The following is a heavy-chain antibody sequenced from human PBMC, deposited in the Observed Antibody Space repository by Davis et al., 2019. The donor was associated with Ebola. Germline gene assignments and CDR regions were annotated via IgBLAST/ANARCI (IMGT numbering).Heavy chain of an antibody. V-gene: IGHV4-31*03. J-gene: IGHJ6*02. D-gene: IGHD6-19*01. CDR3: AREVAVAGMDV. Sequence: SETLSLTCTVSGDSISSGGYSWTWIRQHPGKGLEWIGYIYYSGSSYYNPSLKSRVTISVDTSKKQFSLKVNSVTAADTAVYYCAREVAVAGMDVWGQGTTVTVSS. CDR1: GDSISSGGYS. CDR2: IYYSGSS.